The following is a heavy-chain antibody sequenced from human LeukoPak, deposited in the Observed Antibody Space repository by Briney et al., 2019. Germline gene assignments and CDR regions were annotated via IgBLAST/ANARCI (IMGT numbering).Heavy chain of an antibody. CDR3: ARLLPDYGSSGFDWFDP. J-gene: IGHJ5*02. V-gene: IGHV4-34*01. D-gene: IGHD3-22*01. CDR2: INHSGST. Sequence: SETLSLTCAVYGGSFSGYYWSWIRQPPGKGLEWIGEINHSGSTNYNPSLKSRVTISVDTSKNQSSLKLSSVTAADTAVYYCARLLPDYGSSGFDWFDPWGQGTLVTVSS. CDR1: GGSFSGYY.